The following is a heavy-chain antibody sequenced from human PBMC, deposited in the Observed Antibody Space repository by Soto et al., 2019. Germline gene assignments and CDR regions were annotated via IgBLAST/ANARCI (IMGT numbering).Heavy chain of an antibody. CDR2: IYYSGST. J-gene: IGHJ6*02. CDR1: GGSISSYY. V-gene: IGHV4-59*01. Sequence: SETLSLTCTVSGGSISSYYWSWIRQPPGKGLEWIGYIYYSGSTNYNPSLKSRVTISVDTSKNQFSLKLSSVTAADTAVYYCARGQPHRITIFEVVIRSYDYGMDVWGQGTTVTVSS. CDR3: ARGQPHRITIFEVVIRSYDYGMDV. D-gene: IGHD3-3*02.